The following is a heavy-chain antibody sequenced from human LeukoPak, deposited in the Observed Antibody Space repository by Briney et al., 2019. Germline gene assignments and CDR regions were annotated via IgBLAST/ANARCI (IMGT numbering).Heavy chain of an antibody. CDR3: ARGSTWIQLWSTPKYFDY. Sequence: SETLSLTCAVYGGSFSGYYWSWIRHPPRKGLEWIGEINHSGSTNYNPSLKSRVTISVDTSKNQSSLKLSSVTAADTAVYYCARGSTWIQLWSTPKYFDYWGQGTLVTVSS. CDR1: GGSFSGYY. D-gene: IGHD5-18*01. CDR2: INHSGST. J-gene: IGHJ4*02. V-gene: IGHV4-34*01.